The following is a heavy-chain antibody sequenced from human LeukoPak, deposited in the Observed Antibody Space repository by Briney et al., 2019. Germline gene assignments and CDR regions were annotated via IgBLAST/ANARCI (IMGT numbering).Heavy chain of an antibody. CDR3: ARGLVLLTEVWFDP. V-gene: IGHV1-8*03. J-gene: IGHJ5*02. CDR2: MNPNSGNT. Sequence: ASVKVSCKASVYTFTSYDINWVRQATGQGLEWMGWMNPNSGNTGYAQKFQGRVTITRNTSISTAYMELSSLRSEDTAVYYCARGLVLLTEVWFDPWGQGTLVTVSS. CDR1: VYTFTSYD.